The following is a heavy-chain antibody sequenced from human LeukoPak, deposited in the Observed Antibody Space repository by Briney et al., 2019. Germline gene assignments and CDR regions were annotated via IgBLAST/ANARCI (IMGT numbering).Heavy chain of an antibody. CDR3: ARQRRCSSTSCHYGMDV. D-gene: IGHD2-2*01. V-gene: IGHV3-48*01. Sequence: PGGSLRLSCAASGFTFSSYSMNWVRQAPGKGLEWVSYISSSSSTIYYADSVKGRFTISRDNAKNSLYLQMNSLRAEDTAVYYCARQRRCSSTSCHYGMDVWGQGTTVTVSS. J-gene: IGHJ6*02. CDR1: GFTFSSYS. CDR2: ISSSSSTI.